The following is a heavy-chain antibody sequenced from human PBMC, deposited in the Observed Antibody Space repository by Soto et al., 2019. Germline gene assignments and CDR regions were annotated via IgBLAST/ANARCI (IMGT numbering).Heavy chain of an antibody. CDR2: ISSSSSYI. CDR1: GFTFSSYS. CDR3: ARDGYSSSWFYHYYMDV. Sequence: GGSLRLSCAASGFTFSSYSMNWVRQAPGKGLEWVSSISSSSSYIYYADSVKGRFTISRDNAKNSLYLQMNSLRAEDTAVYYCARDGYSSSWFYHYYMDVWGKGTTVTVSS. J-gene: IGHJ6*03. D-gene: IGHD6-13*01. V-gene: IGHV3-21*01.